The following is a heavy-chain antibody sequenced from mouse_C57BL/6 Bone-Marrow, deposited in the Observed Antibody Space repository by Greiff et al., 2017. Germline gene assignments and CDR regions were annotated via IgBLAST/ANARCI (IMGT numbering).Heavy chain of an antibody. Sequence: QQSGAELVRPGSSVKLSCKDFYFAFIPSAMHWVKPRPGHGLEWVGSFTMYCDATEYSANFKGKATLTANTSPTTAYMELSRHTSEDSAVYYCARWSRWLWAYWGEGTTLTVSS. CDR3: ARWSRWLWAY. J-gene: IGHJ2*01. CDR1: YFAFIPSA. V-gene: IGHV1-49*01. D-gene: IGHD1-1*02. CDR2: FTMYCDAT.